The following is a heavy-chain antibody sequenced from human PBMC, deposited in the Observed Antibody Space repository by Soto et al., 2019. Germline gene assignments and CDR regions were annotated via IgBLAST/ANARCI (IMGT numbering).Heavy chain of an antibody. J-gene: IGHJ6*02. CDR2: ISSSGSTI. Sequence: PGGSLRLSCAASGFTFSSYSMNWVRQAPGKGLEWVSYISSSGSTIYYADSVKGRFTISRDNAKNSLYLQMNSLRAEDTAVYYCARDYSYSNDGYYYYYGMDVWGQGTTVTVSS. V-gene: IGHV3-48*04. CDR3: ARDYSYSNDGYYYYYGMDV. CDR1: GFTFSSYS. D-gene: IGHD4-4*01.